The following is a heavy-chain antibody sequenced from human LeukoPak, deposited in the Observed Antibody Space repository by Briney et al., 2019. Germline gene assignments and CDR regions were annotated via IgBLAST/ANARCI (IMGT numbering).Heavy chain of an antibody. CDR3: AKDYGDYVYYYYYYMDV. V-gene: IGHV3-21*01. Sequence: PGGSLRLSCAASGFTFSSYSMNWVRQAPGKGLEWVSSISSSSSYIYYADSVKGRFTISRDNAKNSLYLQMNSLRAEDTAVYYCAKDYGDYVYYYYYYMDVWGRGTTVTISS. CDR2: ISSSSSYI. J-gene: IGHJ6*03. D-gene: IGHD4-17*01. CDR1: GFTFSSYS.